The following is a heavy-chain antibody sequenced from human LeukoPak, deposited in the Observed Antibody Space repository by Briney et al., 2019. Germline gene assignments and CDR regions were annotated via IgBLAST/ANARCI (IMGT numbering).Heavy chain of an antibody. J-gene: IGHJ4*02. Sequence: SETLSLTCAVYGGSFSGYYWSWIRQPPGKGLEWIGEINHSGSTNYNPSLKSRVTISVDTSKNQFSLKLSSVTAADTAVYYCASTSRGFGITGTATLSSWYFDYWGQGTLVTVSS. CDR1: GGSFSGYY. CDR2: INHSGST. CDR3: ASTSRGFGITGTATLSSWYFDY. V-gene: IGHV4-34*01. D-gene: IGHD1-20*01.